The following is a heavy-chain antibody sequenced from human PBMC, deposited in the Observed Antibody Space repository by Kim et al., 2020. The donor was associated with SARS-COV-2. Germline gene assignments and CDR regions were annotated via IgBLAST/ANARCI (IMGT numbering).Heavy chain of an antibody. CDR2: INHSGST. J-gene: IGHJ1*01. V-gene: IGHV4-34*01. Sequence: SETLSLTCAVYGGSFSGYYWSWIRQPPGKGLEWIGEINHSGSTNYNPSLKSRVTISVDTSKNQSSLKLSSVTAADTAVYYCARIRERRIAAAGTGYFQHWGQGTLVTVSS. D-gene: IGHD6-13*01. CDR1: GGSFSGYY. CDR3: ARIRERRIAAAGTGYFQH.